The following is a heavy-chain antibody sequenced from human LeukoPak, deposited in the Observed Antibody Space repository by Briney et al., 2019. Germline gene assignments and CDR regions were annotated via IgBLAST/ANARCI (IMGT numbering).Heavy chain of an antibody. V-gene: IGHV3-23*01. Sequence: GGSLRLSCAASGFTYSSYAMSWVRQAPGKGLVWVSAISGSGGSTYYADSVKGRFTISRDNSKNTLYLQMNSLRAEDTAVYYCAKDPIPRLRYFDWDFDYWGQGTLVTVSS. CDR3: AKDPIPRLRYFDWDFDY. CDR2: ISGSGGST. J-gene: IGHJ4*02. CDR1: GFTYSSYA. D-gene: IGHD3-9*01.